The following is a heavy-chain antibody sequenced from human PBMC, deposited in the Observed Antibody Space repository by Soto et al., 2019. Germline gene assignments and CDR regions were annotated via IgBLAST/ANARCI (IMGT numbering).Heavy chain of an antibody. V-gene: IGHV3-11*05. Sequence: QVQLVESGGGLVKPGGSLRLSCAASGFTFGDYYMSWIRQAPGKGLEWVSYITSSSSYTNYADSVKGRFTISRDNAKNSLYLQMNSVRYEDTAVYYCARGLGGSFGVPTFDYWGQGILVTVSS. D-gene: IGHD3-16*01. CDR3: ARGLGGSFGVPTFDY. CDR1: GFTFGDYY. J-gene: IGHJ4*02. CDR2: ITSSSSYT.